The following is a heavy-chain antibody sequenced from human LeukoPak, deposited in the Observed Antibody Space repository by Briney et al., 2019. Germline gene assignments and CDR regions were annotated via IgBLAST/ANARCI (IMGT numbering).Heavy chain of an antibody. Sequence: SETLSLTCTVSGGSISSYYWSWIRQPPGKGLEWIGYIYYSGSTNYNPSLKSRVTISVDTSKNQFSLKLSSVTAADTAVYYCARLDYGDFSTESSDYWGQGTLVTVSS. V-gene: IGHV4-59*01. CDR3: ARLDYGDFSTESSDY. D-gene: IGHD4-17*01. CDR1: GGSISSYY. J-gene: IGHJ4*02. CDR2: IYYSGST.